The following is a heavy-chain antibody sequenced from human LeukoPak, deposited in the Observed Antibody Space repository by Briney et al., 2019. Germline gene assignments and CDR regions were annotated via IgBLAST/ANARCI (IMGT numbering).Heavy chain of an antibody. CDR2: ISSSSSYI. CDR3: ARDRGWLQGIDFDY. V-gene: IGHV3-21*01. D-gene: IGHD5-12*01. CDR1: GFTSSSYS. J-gene: IGHJ4*02. Sequence: GGSLRLSCAASGFTSSSYSMNWVRQAPGKGLEWVSSISSSSSYIYYADSVKGRFTISRDNAKNSLYLQMNSLRAEDTAVYYCARDRGWLQGIDFDYWGQGTLVTVSS.